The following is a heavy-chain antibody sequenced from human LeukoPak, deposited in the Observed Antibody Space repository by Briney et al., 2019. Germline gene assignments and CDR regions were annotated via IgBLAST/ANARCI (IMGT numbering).Heavy chain of an antibody. V-gene: IGHV1-18*01. D-gene: IGHD1-26*01. Sequence: ASVKVSCKASGYTFTCYGISWVRQAPGQGLEWMGWISAYNGNTNYAQKLQGRVTMTTDTSTSTAYMELRSLRSDDTAVYYCASYQSGMVGATSYYYYYGMDVWGQGTTVTVSS. CDR3: ASYQSGMVGATSYYYYYGMDV. CDR1: GYTFTCYG. CDR2: ISAYNGNT. J-gene: IGHJ6*02.